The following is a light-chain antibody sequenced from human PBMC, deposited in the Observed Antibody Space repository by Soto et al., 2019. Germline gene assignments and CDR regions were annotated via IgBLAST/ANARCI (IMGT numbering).Light chain of an antibody. CDR2: KAS. V-gene: IGKV1-5*03. Sequence: DIQMTQSPSTLSASVGDRVTITCRASQSISTWLAWYQQKPGKAPKLLIYKASSLESGVPSRFSGSGSGTAVTLPITRPHPDDLAPYFGHQYNSFPPWTFGQGTKVEIK. J-gene: IGKJ1*01. CDR3: HQYNSFPPWT. CDR1: QSISTW.